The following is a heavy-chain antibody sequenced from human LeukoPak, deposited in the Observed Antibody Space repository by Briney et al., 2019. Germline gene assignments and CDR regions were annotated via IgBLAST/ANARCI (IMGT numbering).Heavy chain of an antibody. CDR3: AKAYYDFWSGYFDY. Sequence: GASPRLSCAASGFTFSSYAMNWVRQAPGKGLEWVSGISGSSASTYYADSVKGRFTISRDNSKNTLFLQMNSLRAEDTAVYYCAKAYYDFWSGYFDYWGQGTLVTVSS. D-gene: IGHD3-3*01. J-gene: IGHJ4*02. CDR1: GFTFSSYA. CDR2: ISGSSAST. V-gene: IGHV3-23*01.